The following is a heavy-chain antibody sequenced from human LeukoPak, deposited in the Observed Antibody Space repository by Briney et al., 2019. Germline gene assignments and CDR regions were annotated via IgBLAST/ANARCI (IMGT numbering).Heavy chain of an antibody. CDR3: ARGYGDTIDY. Sequence: PSQTLSLTCAVSGGSISSCGYCWSWIRQPPGKGLKWIGYIYHSGSTYYNPSLKSRVTISVDRSKNQFSLKLSSVTAADTAVYYCARGYGDTIDYWGQGTLVTVSS. D-gene: IGHD4-17*01. CDR1: GGSISSCGYC. V-gene: IGHV4-30-2*01. J-gene: IGHJ4*02. CDR2: IYHSGST.